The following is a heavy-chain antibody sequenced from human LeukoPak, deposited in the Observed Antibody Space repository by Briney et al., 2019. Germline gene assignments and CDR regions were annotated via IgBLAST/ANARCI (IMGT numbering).Heavy chain of an antibody. CDR2: IYTSGST. Sequence: PSETLSLTCTVSGGSISSYYWSWIRQPAGKGLEWIGRIYTSGSTNYNPSLKSRVTISVDTSKNQFSLKLSSVTAADTAVYYCARGVGYDFWSGYWFWFDPWGQGTLVTVSS. CDR1: GGSISSYY. V-gene: IGHV4-4*07. CDR3: ARGVGYDFWSGYWFWFDP. D-gene: IGHD3-3*01. J-gene: IGHJ5*02.